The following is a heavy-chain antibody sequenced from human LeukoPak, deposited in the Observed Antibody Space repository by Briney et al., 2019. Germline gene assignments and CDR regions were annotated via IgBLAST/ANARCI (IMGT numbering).Heavy chain of an antibody. CDR2: IIPIFGTA. D-gene: IGHD3-16*02. J-gene: IGHJ4*02. CDR1: GGTFSSYA. CDR3: ALWDYDYVWGSYRSD. V-gene: IGHV1-69*13. Sequence: GASVKVSCKASGGTFSSYAISWVRQAPGQGFEWMGGIIPIFGTANYAQKFQGRVTITADESTSTAYMELSSLRSEDTAVYYCALWDYDYVWGSYRSDWGQGTLVTVSS.